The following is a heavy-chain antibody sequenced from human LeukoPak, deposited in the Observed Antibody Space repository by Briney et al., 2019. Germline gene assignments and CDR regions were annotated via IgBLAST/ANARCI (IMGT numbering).Heavy chain of an antibody. V-gene: IGHV5-51*01. CDR2: IYPGDSDT. CDR3: ALGDVRGLHAFDI. D-gene: IGHD3-10*01. J-gene: IGHJ3*02. Sequence: SRKSSCNGSGYSFITYWIGWVRQMPAKGLEWMGIIYPGDSDTRYSPSFQCHVTISADTSVSTASLRWSSLKASDTAMYNCALGDVRGLHAFDIWGKGTMVTVSS. CDR1: GYSFITYW.